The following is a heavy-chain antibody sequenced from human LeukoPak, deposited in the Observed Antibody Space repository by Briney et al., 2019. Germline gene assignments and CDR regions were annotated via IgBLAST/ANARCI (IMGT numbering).Heavy chain of an antibody. CDR1: GFTFSNAW. J-gene: IGHJ5*02. CDR2: IKTKTDGETT. Sequence: PGGSLRLSCAASGFTFSNAWMSWVRQAPGKGREWVGRIKTKTDGETTDYAAPVKGRFTISKDDSKNTLYLQMNSLKTEDTAVYYCTTATLGYCINGVCERFDPWGQGTLVTVSS. D-gene: IGHD2-8*01. V-gene: IGHV3-15*01. CDR3: TTATLGYCINGVCERFDP.